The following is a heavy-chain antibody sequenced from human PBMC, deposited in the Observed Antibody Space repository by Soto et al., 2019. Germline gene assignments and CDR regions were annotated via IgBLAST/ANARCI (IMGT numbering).Heavy chain of an antibody. CDR3: AREADFPGDWFDP. V-gene: IGHV4-31*03. D-gene: IGHD3-3*01. J-gene: IGHJ5*02. CDR1: GVSISSGGYY. CDR2: IYYSGST. Sequence: SETLSLTCTVSGVSISSGGYYWSWIRQHPGKGLEWIGYIYYSGSTYYNPSLKSRVTISVDTSKNQFSLKLSSVTAADTAVYYCAREADFPGDWFDPWGQGTLVTVSS.